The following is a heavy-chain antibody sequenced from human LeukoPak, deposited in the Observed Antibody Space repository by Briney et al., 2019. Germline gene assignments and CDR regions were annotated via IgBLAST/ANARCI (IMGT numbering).Heavy chain of an antibody. CDR1: GYTFTSYY. CDR2: INPTGGST. CDR3: ARGYDIFTASLLGALDI. D-gene: IGHD3-9*01. Sequence: GASVKVSCKASGYTFTSYYMHWVRQAPGQGLEWMGLINPTGGSTGYAQKFQGRVTMTRDMSTSTDYMELSSLRSEDTAVYYCARGYDIFTASLLGALDIWGQGTMVTVSS. J-gene: IGHJ3*02. V-gene: IGHV1-46*01.